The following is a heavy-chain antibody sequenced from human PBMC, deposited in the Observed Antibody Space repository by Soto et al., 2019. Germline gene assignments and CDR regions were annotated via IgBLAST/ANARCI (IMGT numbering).Heavy chain of an antibody. Sequence: SETLSLTCTVSGGSISSGDYYWSWIRQPPGKGLEWIGYIYYSGSTYYNPSLKSRVTISVDTSKNQFSLKLSSVTAADTAVYYCAREKVVTTGFGAFDIWGQGTMVTVSS. J-gene: IGHJ3*02. CDR2: IYYSGST. CDR1: GGSISSGDYY. D-gene: IGHD4-4*01. CDR3: AREKVVTTGFGAFDI. V-gene: IGHV4-30-4*01.